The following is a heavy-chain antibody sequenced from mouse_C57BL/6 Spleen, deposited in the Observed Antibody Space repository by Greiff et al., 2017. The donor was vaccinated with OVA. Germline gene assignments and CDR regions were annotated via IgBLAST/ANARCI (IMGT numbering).Heavy chain of an antibody. V-gene: IGHV1-15*01. CDR1: GYTFTDYE. J-gene: IGHJ2*01. Sequence: QVQLKESGAELVRPGASVTLSCKASGYTFTDYEMHWVKQTPVHGLEWIGAIDPETGGTAYNQKFKGKAILTADKSSSTAYMELRSLTSEDTAVYYCTRSCDYWGQGTTLTVSS. CDR3: TRSCDY. CDR2: IDPETGGT.